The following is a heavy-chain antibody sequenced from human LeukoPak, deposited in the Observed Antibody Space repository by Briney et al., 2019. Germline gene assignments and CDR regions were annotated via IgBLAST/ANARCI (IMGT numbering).Heavy chain of an antibody. CDR2: IIPIFGTA. D-gene: IGHD3-10*01. V-gene: IGHV1-69*01. Sequence: SVKVSCKASGGTFSSYAISWVRQAPGQGREWMGGIIPIFGTANYAQKFQGRVTITADESTSTAYMELSSLRSEDTAVYYCARTAHYYGSGSYYNRGPQPYPMDVWGKGTTVTVSS. CDR3: ARTAHYYGSGSYYNRGPQPYPMDV. J-gene: IGHJ6*04. CDR1: GGTFSSYA.